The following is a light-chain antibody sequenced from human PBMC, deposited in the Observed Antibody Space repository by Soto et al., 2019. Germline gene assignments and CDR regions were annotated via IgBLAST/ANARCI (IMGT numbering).Light chain of an antibody. CDR2: EVT. CDR3: SSFASTSTWV. Sequence: QSVLTQPASVSGSPGQSITISCTGTDSDVGSYNYVSWYQHHPGKAPKLIIYEVTNRPTGVSNRFSGSKSGNTASLTISGLQAEDEAAYYCSSFASTSTWVFGGGTQLTVL. J-gene: IGLJ3*02. V-gene: IGLV2-14*01. CDR1: DSDVGSYNY.